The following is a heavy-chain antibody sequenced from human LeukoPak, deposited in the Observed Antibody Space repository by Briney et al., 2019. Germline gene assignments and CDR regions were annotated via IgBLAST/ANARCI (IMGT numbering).Heavy chain of an antibody. CDR3: ARDVTGPFDS. Sequence: SETLSLTCTVSVGSISSYYWSWIRQPPGKVLEWIGYIYYSGTTSYNPSLKSRVTMSVDTSKNQLSLQVSSVTTADTAVYYCARDVTGPFDSWGQGTLVTVSS. V-gene: IGHV4-59*01. CDR1: VGSISSYY. J-gene: IGHJ4*02. CDR2: IYYSGTT.